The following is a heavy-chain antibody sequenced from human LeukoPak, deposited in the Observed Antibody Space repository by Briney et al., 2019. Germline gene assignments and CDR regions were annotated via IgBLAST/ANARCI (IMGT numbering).Heavy chain of an antibody. CDR1: GYTFTNYA. J-gene: IGHJ6*03. D-gene: IGHD3-3*01. Sequence: ASVKVSCKASGYTFTNYAIHWVRQAPGQRLEWMGWITAANGYTIYSQEFQGRVTITRDTSASTAYMELRSLRSDDTAVYYCASGITIFGVVNYYYYMDVWGKGTTVTVSS. CDR2: ITAANGYT. CDR3: ASGITIFGVVNYYYYMDV. V-gene: IGHV1-3*01.